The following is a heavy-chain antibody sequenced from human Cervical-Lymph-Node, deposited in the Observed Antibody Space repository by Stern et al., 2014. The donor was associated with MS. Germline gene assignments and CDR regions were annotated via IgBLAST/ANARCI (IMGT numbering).Heavy chain of an antibody. V-gene: IGHV7-4-1*02. CDR1: GSPFTASS. J-gene: IGHJ4*02. CDR2: INTRPGDP. CDR3: ARSQPFSY. D-gene: IGHD6-13*01. Sequence: QVQLVQSGSELKQPGASVTVSCRVSGSPFTASSISWVRQAPGRGLEWVGWINTRPGDPTYALDFTGRFVFSLDSSVSAAVLQISSLKADDTAVYYCARSQPFSYWGQGTRVTVSP.